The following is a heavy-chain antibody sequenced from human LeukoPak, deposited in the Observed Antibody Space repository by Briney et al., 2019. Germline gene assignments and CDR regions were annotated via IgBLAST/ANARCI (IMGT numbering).Heavy chain of an antibody. CDR1: GGSISSYY. Sequence: SETLSLTCTVSGGSISSYYWSWIRQPPGKGLEWIGYIYYSGSTNYNPSLKSRVTISVDTPKNQFSLKLSSVTAADTAVYYCARGLAAHPLLYYYYGMDVWGQGTTVTVSS. CDR3: ARGLAAHPLLYYYYGMDV. CDR2: IYYSGST. V-gene: IGHV4-59*01. D-gene: IGHD6-6*01. J-gene: IGHJ6*02.